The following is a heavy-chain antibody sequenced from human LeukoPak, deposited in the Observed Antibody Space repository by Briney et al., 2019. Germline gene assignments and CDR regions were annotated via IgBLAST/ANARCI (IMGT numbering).Heavy chain of an antibody. J-gene: IGHJ4*02. D-gene: IGHD3-10*01. CDR2: IYHSGST. Sequence: SETLSLTCAVSGGSISSGGYSWSWIRQPPGKGLEWIGYIYHSGSTYYNPSLKSRVTISVDRSKNQFSLKLSSVTAADTAVYYCARGAEDGSGSYCNGNPFYFDYWGQGTLVTVSS. CDR1: GGSISSGGYS. CDR3: ARGAEDGSGSYCNGNPFYFDY. V-gene: IGHV4-30-2*01.